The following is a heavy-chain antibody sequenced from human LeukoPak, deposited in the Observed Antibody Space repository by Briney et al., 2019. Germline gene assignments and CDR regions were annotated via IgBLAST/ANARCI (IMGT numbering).Heavy chain of an antibody. CDR2: INHSGST. CDR1: GGSFSVYY. Sequence: SETLSLTCAVYGGSFSVYYWSWIRQPPGKGLEWIGEINHSGSTNYNPSLKSRVTLSVDTSKNQFSLKLSSVTAADTAVYYCARGGGDYGGNPFDYWGQGTLVTVSS. D-gene: IGHD4-23*01. CDR3: ARGGGDYGGNPFDY. J-gene: IGHJ4*02. V-gene: IGHV4-34*01.